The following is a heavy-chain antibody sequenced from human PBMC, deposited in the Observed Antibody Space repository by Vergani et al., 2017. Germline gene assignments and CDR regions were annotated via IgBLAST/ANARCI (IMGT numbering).Heavy chain of an antibody. CDR2: ISSRSDTT. Sequence: EVQLLESGGDLVQPGGSLRLSCEVSGFTFNNYKMKWVRQAPGKGLEWIAYISSRSDTTFYADSVKGRFTISRDNAKNSLYLQMNRLRDEDTGVYYCARVAVTPPHDYYYYMDVWGKGTTVTVSS. J-gene: IGHJ6*03. CDR3: ARVAVTPPHDYYYYMDV. V-gene: IGHV3-48*02. D-gene: IGHD2-15*01. CDR1: GFTFNNYK.